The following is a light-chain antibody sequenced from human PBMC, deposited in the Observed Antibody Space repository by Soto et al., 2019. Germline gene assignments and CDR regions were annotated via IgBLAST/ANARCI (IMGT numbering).Light chain of an antibody. V-gene: IGKV3-11*01. Sequence: EVVLTQSPATLSLSPGERATLSCRASQSVSNYLAWYQQKPGQAPRLLIFDASIRANGIPARFSGSGSGTEFTLTISSLEPEDFAVYYCQQRRKWPKTFGQGTNLEIK. CDR1: QSVSNY. CDR3: QQRRKWPKT. CDR2: DAS. J-gene: IGKJ2*01.